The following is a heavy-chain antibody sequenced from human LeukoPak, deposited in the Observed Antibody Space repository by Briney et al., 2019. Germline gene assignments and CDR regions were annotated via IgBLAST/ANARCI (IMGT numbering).Heavy chain of an antibody. D-gene: IGHD3-22*01. CDR1: GFTFSSYA. J-gene: IGHJ4*02. CDR3: AGTYDSSGYYPDKVDY. Sequence: GGSLRLSCAASGFTFSSYAMSWVRQAPGKGLEWVAVISYDGSNKYYADSVKGRFTISRDNSKNTLYLQMNSLRAEDTAVYYCAGTYDSSGYYPDKVDYWGQGTLVTVSS. V-gene: IGHV3-30*03. CDR2: ISYDGSNK.